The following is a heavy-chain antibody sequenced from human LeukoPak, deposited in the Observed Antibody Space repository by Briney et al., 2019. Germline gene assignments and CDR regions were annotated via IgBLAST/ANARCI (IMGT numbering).Heavy chain of an antibody. Sequence: GGSLRLSCAASGFTFSSYNMNWVRQAPGKGLMWVSRIDREGDTKNYVDSVKGRFTISRDNAKNTLYLQMNTLRAEDTAVYYCARGGHWFDPWGQGTLVTVSS. J-gene: IGHJ5*02. V-gene: IGHV3-74*01. CDR2: IDREGDTK. CDR1: GFTFSSYN. CDR3: ARGGHWFDP.